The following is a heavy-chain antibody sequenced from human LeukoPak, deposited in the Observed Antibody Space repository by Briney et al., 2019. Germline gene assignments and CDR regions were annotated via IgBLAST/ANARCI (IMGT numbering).Heavy chain of an antibody. CDR2: IYYSGST. Sequence: SETLSLTCTVSGGSISSSSYYWGWIRQPPGKGLEWIGSIYYSGSTYYNPSLKSRVTISVDTSKNQSSLKLSSVTAADTAVYYCARQLRYYDYVWGSYRPYYFDYWGQGTLVTVSS. V-gene: IGHV4-39*01. J-gene: IGHJ4*02. CDR1: GGSISSSSYY. D-gene: IGHD3-16*02. CDR3: ARQLRYYDYVWGSYRPYYFDY.